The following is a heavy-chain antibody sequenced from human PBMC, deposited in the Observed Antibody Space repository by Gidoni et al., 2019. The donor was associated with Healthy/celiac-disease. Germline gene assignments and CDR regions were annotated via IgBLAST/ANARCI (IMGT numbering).Heavy chain of an antibody. Sequence: EVQLLESGGGLVQPGGSLRLSCAASGFTFSNFAMSWVRQAPGKGLEGVSALGGSGGSTYYADSVKGRFTISRDNSKNTLYLQMNSLRAEDTAVYYCAKIETILTPFDYWGQGTLVTVSS. V-gene: IGHV3-23*01. CDR1: GFTFSNFA. CDR3: AKIETILTPFDY. D-gene: IGHD4-4*01. CDR2: LGGSGGST. J-gene: IGHJ4*02.